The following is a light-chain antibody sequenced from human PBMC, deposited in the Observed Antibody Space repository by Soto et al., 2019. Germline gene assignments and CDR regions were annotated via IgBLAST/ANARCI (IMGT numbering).Light chain of an antibody. CDR3: QQYNNWPGT. Sequence: EIVMTQSPATLSVSPGERATLSCRASQSVSSNLAWYQQKPGQAPRLLIYGASTRATGIPARFSSSGSGTEFTLTISSLRSEDFAVYYCQQYNNWPGTFGQGTKVEIK. CDR2: GAS. CDR1: QSVSSN. V-gene: IGKV3-15*01. J-gene: IGKJ1*01.